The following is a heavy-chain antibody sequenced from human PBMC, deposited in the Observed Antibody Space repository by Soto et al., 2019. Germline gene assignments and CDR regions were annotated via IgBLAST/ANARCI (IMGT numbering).Heavy chain of an antibody. D-gene: IGHD3-22*01. V-gene: IGHV3-7*01. Sequence: PGGSLRLSCAASGFTFSIYSMNWVRQAPGKGLEWVANIKHDGNEKYYADSVKGRFTVSRDNVKNFLHLQMSSLRGDDTGVYFCVRATLSWGHYYFRGLDIWGQGTTVTVSS. CDR1: GFTFSIYS. CDR2: IKHDGNEK. J-gene: IGHJ6*02. CDR3: VRATLSWGHYYFRGLDI.